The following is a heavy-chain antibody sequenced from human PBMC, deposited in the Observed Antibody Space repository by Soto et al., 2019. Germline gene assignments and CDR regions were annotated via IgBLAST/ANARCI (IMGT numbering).Heavy chain of an antibody. Sequence: PSETLSLTCAVYGGSFSGYYWTWIRQPQKKGLEWIGEINHSGISNYNPSLKSRVTISVDTSKNHFSLMLRSVTAADTAIYYCASGFGVTTPGIRGDSYPLDYWGQGTLVTVSS. D-gene: IGHD2-21*02. CDR2: INHSGIS. V-gene: IGHV4-34*01. CDR1: GGSFSGYY. J-gene: IGHJ4*02. CDR3: ASGFGVTTPGIRGDSYPLDY.